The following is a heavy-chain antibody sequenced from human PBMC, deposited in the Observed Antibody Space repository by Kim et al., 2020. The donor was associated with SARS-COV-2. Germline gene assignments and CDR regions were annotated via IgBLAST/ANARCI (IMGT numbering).Heavy chain of an antibody. V-gene: IGHV4-39*01. Sequence: SETLSLTCTVSGGSISTKSNYWGWIRQPPGKGLECIGTSYYRGSTDYNPSLKSRVTVSVDTSKNQFSLKLTSITAADTAVYYCARLPNGIYSHFDFWGQGILVTVSS. CDR3: ARLPNGIYSHFDF. J-gene: IGHJ4*02. CDR2: SYYRGST. D-gene: IGHD1-26*01. CDR1: GGSISTKSNY.